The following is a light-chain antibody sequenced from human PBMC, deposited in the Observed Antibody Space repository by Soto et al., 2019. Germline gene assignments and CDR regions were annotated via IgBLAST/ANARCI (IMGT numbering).Light chain of an antibody. J-gene: IGKJ1*01. CDR1: QRISSSY. Sequence: EIVLTQSPGTLSLFPGERATLSCRASQRISSSYLAWYQQKPGQAPRLLIYGASSRATGIPDRFSGAGSATDFTLTISRLEPEDFAVYYCHQYGSATAWTFGQGTKVEIK. CDR3: HQYGSATAWT. V-gene: IGKV3-20*01. CDR2: GAS.